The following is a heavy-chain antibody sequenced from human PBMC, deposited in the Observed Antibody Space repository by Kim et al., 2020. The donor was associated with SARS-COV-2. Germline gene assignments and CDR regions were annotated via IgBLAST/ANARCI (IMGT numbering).Heavy chain of an antibody. CDR1: GGSISSGGYY. J-gene: IGHJ5*02. Sequence: SETLSLTCTVSGGSISSGGYYWSWIRQHPGKGLEWIGYSYYSGSTYYNPSLKSRISISVDTSKNQFSLKLSSVTAADTAVYYCARVRIVVPAARNWFDPWGQGTLFTVSS. CDR2: SYYSGST. CDR3: ARVRIVVPAARNWFDP. D-gene: IGHD2-2*01. V-gene: IGHV4-31*03.